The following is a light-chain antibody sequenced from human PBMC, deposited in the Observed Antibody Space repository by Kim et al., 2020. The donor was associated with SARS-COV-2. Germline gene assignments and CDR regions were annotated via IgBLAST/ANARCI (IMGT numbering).Light chain of an antibody. CDR3: QQYSPSPPWT. CDR2: TTS. J-gene: IGKJ1*01. Sequence: PGKRATLSWRAMQSISTSFLAWYQPKAGQAPRLIIYTTSSRATSSPDRFSGRGSGTDFTLTINRLEPEDFAVYYCQQYSPSPPWTFGQGTKVDIK. V-gene: IGKV3-20*01. CDR1: QSISTSF.